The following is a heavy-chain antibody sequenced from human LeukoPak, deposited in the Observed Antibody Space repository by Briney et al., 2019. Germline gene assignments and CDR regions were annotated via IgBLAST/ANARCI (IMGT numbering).Heavy chain of an antibody. D-gene: IGHD3-10*01. CDR1: GESITAYY. Sequence: QSSETPSLTCAVYGESITAYYWTWIRQPPGKRLEWIGEVRHSGSTNYNPSLKSRVTMSVDMSKNQFSLKLNSVTAADTAVYYCAGATATGTGRAFHYWAQGNLVPVSS. CDR3: AGATATGTGRAFHY. J-gene: IGHJ4*02. V-gene: IGHV4-34*01. CDR2: VRHSGST.